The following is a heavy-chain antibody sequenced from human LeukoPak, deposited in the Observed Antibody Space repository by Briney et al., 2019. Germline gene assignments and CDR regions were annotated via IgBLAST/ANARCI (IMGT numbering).Heavy chain of an antibody. CDR1: GFTFSSYS. D-gene: IGHD3-3*01. CDR3: ARVSNYDFWSGYSPHYYYYYMDV. V-gene: IGHV3-21*01. J-gene: IGHJ6*03. Sequence: GGSLRLSCAASGFTFSSYSMNWVRQAPGKGLEWVSSISSSSSYIYYADSVKGRFTISRDNAKNSLYLQMNSLGAEDTAVYYCARVSNYDFWSGYSPHYYYYYMDVWGKGTTVTVSS. CDR2: ISSSSSYI.